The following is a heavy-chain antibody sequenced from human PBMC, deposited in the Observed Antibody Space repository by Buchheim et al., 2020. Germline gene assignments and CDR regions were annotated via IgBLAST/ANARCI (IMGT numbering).Heavy chain of an antibody. D-gene: IGHD6-13*01. Sequence: EVQLLESGGGLVQPGGPLRLSCAASGFTFSSYAMNWVRQAPGKGLEWVSDISGSGGSTYYADSVKGRFTISRDNSKNTLYLQMNSLKAEDTAVYYCAKDRTGYGSSWYDYWGQGTL. V-gene: IGHV3-23*01. CDR1: GFTFSSYA. J-gene: IGHJ4*02. CDR2: ISGSGGST. CDR3: AKDRTGYGSSWYDY.